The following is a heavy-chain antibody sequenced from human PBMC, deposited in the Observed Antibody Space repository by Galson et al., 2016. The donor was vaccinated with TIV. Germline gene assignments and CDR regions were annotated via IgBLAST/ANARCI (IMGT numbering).Heavy chain of an antibody. CDR3: ARGSLPGRLTATKLGNAFDI. V-gene: IGHV4-30-4*01. CDR2: IYYSWST. J-gene: IGHJ3*02. CDR1: GGSMSGGGYY. D-gene: IGHD5-24*01. Sequence: TLSLTCSVSGGSMSGGGYYWNWIRQPPGKGLECIGHIYYSWSTYYNPTLTRPVVISVDPSKNQFSLKVTSVPAADPAVYYCARGSLPGRLTATKLGNAFDIWGQGTKVAVSS.